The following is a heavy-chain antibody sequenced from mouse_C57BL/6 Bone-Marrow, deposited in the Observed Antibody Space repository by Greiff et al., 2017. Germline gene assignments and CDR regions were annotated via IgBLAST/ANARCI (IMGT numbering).Heavy chain of an antibody. D-gene: IGHD2-4*01. Sequence: QVQLKQPGAELVMPGASVKLSCKASGYTFTSYWMHWVKQRPGQGLEWIGEIDPSDSYTNYNQKLKGKSTLTVDKSSSTAYMQLSSLSSEYSAVYYCAREGLRQGFDFYGQCTTLTDSS. CDR2: IDPSDSYT. J-gene: IGHJ2*01. CDR1: GYTFTSYW. V-gene: IGHV1-69*01. CDR3: AREGLRQGFDF.